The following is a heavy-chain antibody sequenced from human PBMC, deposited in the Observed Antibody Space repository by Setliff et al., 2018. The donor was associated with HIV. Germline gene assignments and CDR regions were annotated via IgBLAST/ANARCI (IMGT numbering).Heavy chain of an antibody. CDR3: ARGRGSSSSWPIDY. J-gene: IGHJ4*02. Sequence: PSETLSLTCTVSGGSISSGYYYWSWIRQHPGKGLEWIGYIYYSGNPFYNPSRRSRVTISLDTSKNQFSLKLSSVTAAATAVYFCARGRGSSSSWPIDYWGQGTLVTVSS. CDR1: GGSISSGYYY. D-gene: IGHD6-13*01. CDR2: IYYSGNP. V-gene: IGHV4-31*03.